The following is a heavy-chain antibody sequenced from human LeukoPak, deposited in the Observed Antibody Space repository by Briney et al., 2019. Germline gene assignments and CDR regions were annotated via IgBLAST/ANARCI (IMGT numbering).Heavy chain of an antibody. V-gene: IGHV3-23*01. Sequence: PGGSLRLSCAASGFTFSSYAMSWVRPAPGQGLEWVSAISGSGGSTNYADSVKGRFTISRDNSKNTVYLQMNSLRAEDTAVYYCAKAAYSSGLWYFDYWGQGILVTVSS. D-gene: IGHD6-19*01. J-gene: IGHJ4*02. CDR3: AKAAYSSGLWYFDY. CDR1: GFTFSSYA. CDR2: ISGSGGST.